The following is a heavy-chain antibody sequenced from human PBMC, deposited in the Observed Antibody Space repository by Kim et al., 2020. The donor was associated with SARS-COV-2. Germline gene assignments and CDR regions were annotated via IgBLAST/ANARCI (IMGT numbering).Heavy chain of an antibody. CDR3: ARDREYSYGRGNYFDY. D-gene: IGHD5-18*01. J-gene: IGHJ4*02. CDR2: IIPIFGTA. V-gene: IGHV1-69*13. CDR1: GGTFSSYA. Sequence: SVKVSCKASGGTFSSYAISWVRQAPGQGLEWMGGIIPIFGTANYAQKFQGRVTITADESTSTAYMELSSLRSEDTAVYYCARDREYSYGRGNYFDYWGQGTLVTVSS.